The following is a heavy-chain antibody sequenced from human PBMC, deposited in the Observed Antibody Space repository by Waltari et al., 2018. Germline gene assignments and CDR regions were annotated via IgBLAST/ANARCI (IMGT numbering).Heavy chain of an antibody. V-gene: IGHV1-2*02. CDR1: GYTFTGYY. D-gene: IGHD3-16*01. Sequence: QVQLVQSGAEVKKPGASVKVSCKASGYTFTGYYMHWVRQAPGQGLEWMGWINPNSGGTNYAQKFQGRVTMTRDTSISTAYMELSRLRSDDTAVYYCARDVGSSNAEGEYFDYWGQGTLVTVSS. CDR3: ARDVGSSNAEGEYFDY. J-gene: IGHJ4*02. CDR2: INPNSGGT.